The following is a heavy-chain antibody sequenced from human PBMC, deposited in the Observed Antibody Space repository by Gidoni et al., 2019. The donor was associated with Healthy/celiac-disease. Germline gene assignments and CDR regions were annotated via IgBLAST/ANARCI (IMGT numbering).Heavy chain of an antibody. D-gene: IGHD4-17*01. CDR3: ARLNDYGDYLDY. CDR1: GFTFSSYS. J-gene: IGHJ4*02. CDR2: ISSSSSYI. Sequence: VQLVESGGGLVKPGGSLRLSCAASGFTFSSYSMNWVRQAPGKGLEWVSSISSSSSYIYYADSVKGRFTISRDNAKNSLYLQMNSLRAEDTAVYYCARLNDYGDYLDYWGQGTLVTVSS. V-gene: IGHV3-21*01.